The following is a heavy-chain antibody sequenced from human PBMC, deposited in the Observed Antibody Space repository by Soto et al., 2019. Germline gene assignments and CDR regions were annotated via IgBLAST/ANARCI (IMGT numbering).Heavy chain of an antibody. CDR2: ISSDGSST. J-gene: IGHJ4*02. D-gene: IGHD1-20*01. V-gene: IGHV3-74*01. CDR3: ARHMTGTTGIFDY. Sequence: EVQLVKSRGGLVQPGGSLRLSCAASGFPFSTYWMHWVRQAPGKGLVWVSRISSDGSSTNYADFVKGRFTISRDNAKNTLYLQMNSLRAEDTAVYYCARHMTGTTGIFDYWGPGTPVTVSS. CDR1: GFPFSTYW.